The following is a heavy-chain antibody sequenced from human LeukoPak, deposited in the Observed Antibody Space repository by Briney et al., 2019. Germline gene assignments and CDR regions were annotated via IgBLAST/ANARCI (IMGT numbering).Heavy chain of an antibody. D-gene: IGHD3/OR15-3a*01. CDR3: AKRGVVIRVVLVGFHKEAYYFES. CDR1: GITLSNYG. CDR2: ISDSGGST. V-gene: IGHV3-23*01. Sequence: GGSLRLSCAVSGITLSNYGMSWVRQAPWKGLEWVAGISDSGGSTKYADSVKGRFTISRDNPKNTLFLQMNSLRAEGTAVYFCAKRGVVIRVVLVGFHKEAYYFESWGQGALVTVSS. J-gene: IGHJ4*02.